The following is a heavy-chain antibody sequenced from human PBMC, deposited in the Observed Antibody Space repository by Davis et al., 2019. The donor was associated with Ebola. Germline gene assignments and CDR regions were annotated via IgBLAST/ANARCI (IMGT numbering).Heavy chain of an antibody. Sequence: PGGSLRLSCAASGFTFSSYAMSWVRQAPGKGLEWVSAISGSGGSTYYADSVKGRFTISRDNSKNTPYLQMNSLRAEDTAIYYCATPRVSLAYCGGDCFYFDYWGQGTLVTVSS. J-gene: IGHJ4*02. CDR1: GFTFSSYA. CDR3: ATPRVSLAYCGGDCFYFDY. V-gene: IGHV3-23*01. CDR2: ISGSGGST. D-gene: IGHD2-21*02.